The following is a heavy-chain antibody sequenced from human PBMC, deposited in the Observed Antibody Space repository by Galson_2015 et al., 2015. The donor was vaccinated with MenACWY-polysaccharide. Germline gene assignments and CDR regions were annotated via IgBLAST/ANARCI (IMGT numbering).Heavy chain of an antibody. J-gene: IGHJ6*02. CDR2: FDPEDGET. V-gene: IGHV1-24*01. Sequence: SVKVSCKVSGYTLTELSMHWVRQAPGKGLEWMGGFDPEDGETIYAQKFQGRVTMTEDTSTDTAYMELSSLRSEDTAVYYCATDSCSSTSCYAISGGYYYYGMDVWGQGTTVTVSS. CDR1: GYTLTELS. D-gene: IGHD2-2*01. CDR3: ATDSCSSTSCYAISGGYYYYGMDV.